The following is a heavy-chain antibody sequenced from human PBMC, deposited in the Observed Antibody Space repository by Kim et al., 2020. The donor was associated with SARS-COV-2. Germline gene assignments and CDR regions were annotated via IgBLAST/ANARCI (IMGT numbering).Heavy chain of an antibody. CDR3: AKDFFSVDRAMVPSWNYYYGMDV. CDR2: ISYDGSNK. D-gene: IGHD5-18*01. J-gene: IGHJ6*02. CDR1: GFTFSSYG. V-gene: IGHV3-30*18. Sequence: GGSLRLSCAASGFTFSSYGMHWVRQAPGKGLEWVAVISYDGSNKYYADSVKGRFTISRDNSKNTLYLQMNSLRAEDTAVYYCAKDFFSVDRAMVPSWNYYYGMDVWGQGTTVTVSS.